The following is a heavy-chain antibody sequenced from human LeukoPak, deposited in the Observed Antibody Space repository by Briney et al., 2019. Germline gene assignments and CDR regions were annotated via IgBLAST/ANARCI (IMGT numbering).Heavy chain of an antibody. CDR3: AYDYYDSSGYTPYYFDY. CDR1: GYTFTGYG. J-gene: IGHJ4*02. CDR2: ISAYNGNT. Sequence: ASVKVSCKASGYTFTGYGISWVRQAPGQGLEWMGWISAYNGNTNYAQKLQGRVTMTTDTSTSTAYMELRSLRSDDTAVYYCAYDYYDSSGYTPYYFDYWGQGTLVTVSS. V-gene: IGHV1-18*01. D-gene: IGHD3-22*01.